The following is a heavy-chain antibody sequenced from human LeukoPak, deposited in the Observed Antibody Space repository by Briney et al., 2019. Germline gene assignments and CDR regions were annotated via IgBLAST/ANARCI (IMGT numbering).Heavy chain of an antibody. J-gene: IGHJ4*02. CDR2: IFYGANS. CDR3: ASRPQDGYRFVPFDF. D-gene: IGHD5-18*01. V-gene: IGHV4-39*01. CDR1: GGSISSFSYY. Sequence: PSETLSLTCTVSGGSISSFSYYWGWVRQPPGKGLEWIGSIFYGANSYSNPSLQSRVAISVDTSKNQFSLRLSSVTVADTAVYYCASRPQDGYRFVPFDFWGQGTLVTVSS.